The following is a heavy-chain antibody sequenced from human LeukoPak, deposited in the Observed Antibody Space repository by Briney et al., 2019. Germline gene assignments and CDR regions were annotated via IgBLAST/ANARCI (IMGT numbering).Heavy chain of an antibody. D-gene: IGHD2-15*01. V-gene: IGHV4-39*01. Sequence: GSLRLSCAASGFTFSSYAMSWVRQPPGKGLEWIGSIYYSGSTYYNPSLKSRVTISVDTSKNQFSLKLSSVTAADTAVYYCARHPATLNIVVVVAAIPPRFDPWGQGTLVTVSS. CDR3: ARHPATLNIVVVVAAIPPRFDP. CDR1: GFTFSSYA. J-gene: IGHJ5*02. CDR2: IYYSGST.